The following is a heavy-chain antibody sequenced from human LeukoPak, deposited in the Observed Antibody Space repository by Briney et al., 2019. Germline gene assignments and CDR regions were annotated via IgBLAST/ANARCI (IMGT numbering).Heavy chain of an antibody. D-gene: IGHD6-6*01. CDR2: ISWNSGSI. CDR1: GFTFDDYA. V-gene: IGHV3-9*01. CDR3: ARFQQLAGSLDY. Sequence: PGGSLRLSCAASGFTFDDYAMHWVRQAPGKGLEWVSCISWNSGSIGYADSVKGRFTISRDNAKNSLYLQMNSLRAEDTALYYCARFQQLAGSLDYWGQGTLVTVSS. J-gene: IGHJ4*02.